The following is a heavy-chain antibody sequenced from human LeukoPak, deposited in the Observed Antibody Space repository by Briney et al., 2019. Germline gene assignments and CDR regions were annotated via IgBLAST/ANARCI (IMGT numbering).Heavy chain of an antibody. V-gene: IGHV4-4*07. CDR3: ASTEYYYYGMDV. CDR2: IYTSGSN. Sequence: SETLSLTCTVSGGSISSYYWSWVRQPAGKGLEWVGGIYTSGSNNYNPSLKSRVTMSVDTSNNHFSLKLSSVTAADTAVYYCASTEYYYYGMDVWGQGTTVTVSS. CDR1: GGSISSYY. D-gene: IGHD2-8*02. J-gene: IGHJ6*02.